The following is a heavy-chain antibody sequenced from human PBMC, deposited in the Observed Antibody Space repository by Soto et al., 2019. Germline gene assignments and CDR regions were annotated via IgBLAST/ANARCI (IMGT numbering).Heavy chain of an antibody. D-gene: IGHD4-17*01. V-gene: IGHV1-3*05. CDR3: ASESYGGEFDY. CDR1: GYTFTSYA. J-gene: IGHJ4*02. CDR2: INAGNGNT. Sequence: QVQLVQSGAEEKKPGASVKVYCKASGYTFTSYAMHWVRQAPGQRLEWMGWINAGNGNTKYSQKFQGRVTITRDTSSSTAYMELSSLTSEYTAVYYCASESYGGEFDYWGQGTLVTVSS.